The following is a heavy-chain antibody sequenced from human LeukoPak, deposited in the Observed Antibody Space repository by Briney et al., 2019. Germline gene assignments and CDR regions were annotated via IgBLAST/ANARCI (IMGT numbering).Heavy chain of an antibody. CDR2: INAGNGNT. V-gene: IGHV1-3*03. CDR1: GYTFTSYA. D-gene: IGHD1-26*01. Sequence: RASVKVSCKASGYTFTSYAMHWVRQAPGQRLEWMGWINAGNGNTKYSQEFQGGVTITRDTSASTAYMELSSLRSEDTAVYYCARVPLYSGSYYEFMVVDYWGQGTLVTVSS. J-gene: IGHJ4*02. CDR3: ARVPLYSGSYYEFMVVDY.